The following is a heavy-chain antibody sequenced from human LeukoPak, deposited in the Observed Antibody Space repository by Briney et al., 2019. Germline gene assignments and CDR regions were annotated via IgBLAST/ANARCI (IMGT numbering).Heavy chain of an antibody. CDR2: IFRGGST. CDR1: GFTVSSNY. V-gene: IGHV3-66*01. J-gene: IGHJ6*02. D-gene: IGHD3-22*01. CDR3: ARVYRFCMIVVVIYYYYGMDV. Sequence: GGSLRLSCAASGFTVSSNYMSWVRQAPGKGLEWVSVIFRGGSTYYADSETDRFTISRDNSKNTLYLQMNSLRAEDTAVYYCARVYRFCMIVVVIYYYYGMDVWGQGTTVTVSS.